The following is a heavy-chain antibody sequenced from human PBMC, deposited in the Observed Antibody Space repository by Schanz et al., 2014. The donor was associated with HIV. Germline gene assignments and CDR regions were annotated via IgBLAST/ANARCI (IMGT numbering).Heavy chain of an antibody. D-gene: IGHD6-19*01. CDR1: GFTFYTYA. V-gene: IGHV3-23*01. Sequence: EVQLLESGGGLVQPGKSLRLSCAASGFTFYTYAMTWVRQAPGKGLEWVSTISDSGDGTYYAASMKGRVTISRDNSKNILYLQMNSLRAEDTALYYCSKATSGSRGWYTGSDWGQGTLVTVSS. CDR2: ISDSGDGT. J-gene: IGHJ4*02. CDR3: SKATSGSRGWYTGSD.